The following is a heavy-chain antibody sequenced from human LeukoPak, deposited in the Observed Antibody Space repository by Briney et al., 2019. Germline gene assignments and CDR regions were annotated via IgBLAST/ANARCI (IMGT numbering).Heavy chain of an antibody. CDR2: ISSSSSYI. CDR1: GFTFSDYA. D-gene: IGHD3-10*01. CDR3: ARATYYYGSGRSYYYYMDV. Sequence: GGSLRLSCAASGFTFSDYAMHWVRQAPGKGLEWVSSISSSSSYIYYADSVKGRFTISRDNAKNSLYLQMNSLRAEDTAVYYCARATYYYGSGRSYYYYMDVWGKGTTVTISS. J-gene: IGHJ6*03. V-gene: IGHV3-21*01.